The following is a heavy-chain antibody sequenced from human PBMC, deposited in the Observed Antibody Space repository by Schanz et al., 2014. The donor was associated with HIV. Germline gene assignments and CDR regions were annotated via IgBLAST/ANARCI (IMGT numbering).Heavy chain of an antibody. V-gene: IGHV3-33*01. Sequence: VQLVESGGGVVQPGRSLRLSCAASGFIFSSYGMHWVRQAPGKGLEWVAVIWYDGSNKYYADSVKGRFTISRDNSKNTLYLQMNSLRAEDTAVYYCARAPSDFWMAYFDYWGQGTLVTVSS. CDR1: GFIFSSYG. D-gene: IGHD3-3*01. J-gene: IGHJ4*02. CDR3: ARAPSDFWMAYFDY. CDR2: IWYDGSNK.